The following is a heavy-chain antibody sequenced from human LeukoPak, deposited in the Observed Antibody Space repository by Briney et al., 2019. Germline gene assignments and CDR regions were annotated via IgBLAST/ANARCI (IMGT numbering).Heavy chain of an antibody. V-gene: IGHV1-18*01. CDR2: ISAYNGNT. CDR1: GYTFTSYG. J-gene: IGHJ4*02. D-gene: IGHD3-22*01. Sequence: GASVKVSCMASGYTFTSYGISWVRQAPGQGLEWMGWISAYNGNTHYAQKVQGRVTMTTDTSTSTTYMELRSLTSDDTAVYYCARYYYDSSGYGYWGQGTLVTVSS. CDR3: ARYYYDSSGYGY.